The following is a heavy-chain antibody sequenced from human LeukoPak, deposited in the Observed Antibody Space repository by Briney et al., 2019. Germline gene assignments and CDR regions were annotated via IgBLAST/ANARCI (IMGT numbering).Heavy chain of an antibody. CDR1: GFTFSSYS. V-gene: IGHV3-23*01. CDR2: ISPRGDIT. J-gene: IGHJ1*01. CDR3: AKDDDWGRFNH. D-gene: IGHD3-16*01. Sequence: GGSLRLSCAASGFTFSSYSMNWVRQAPGKGLEWVSGISPRGDITYYKDSVRGRFTISRDNFKNTVSLQLNSLRAEDTGMYYCAKDDDWGRFNHWGQGTLVTVSS.